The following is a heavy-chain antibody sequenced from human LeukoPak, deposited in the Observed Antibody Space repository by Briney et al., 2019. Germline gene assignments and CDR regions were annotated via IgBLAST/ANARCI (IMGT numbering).Heavy chain of an antibody. J-gene: IGHJ6*02. V-gene: IGHV3-74*01. D-gene: IGHD3-10*01. Sequence: GGSLRLSCAASDFTFSGYWMHWVRQAPGKGLVWVSRMNSDGSSTSYADSVKGRFTISRDNAKNTPYLQMNSLRAEDTAVYYCARDPGDSYGVDVWGQGTTVTVSS. CDR1: DFTFSGYW. CDR2: MNSDGSST. CDR3: ARDPGDSYGVDV.